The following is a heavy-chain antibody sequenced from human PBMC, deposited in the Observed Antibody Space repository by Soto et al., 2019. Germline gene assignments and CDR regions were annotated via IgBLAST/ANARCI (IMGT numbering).Heavy chain of an antibody. J-gene: IGHJ6*02. D-gene: IGHD3-3*01. V-gene: IGHV4-31*03. CDR1: GGSISSGGYY. CDR3: ARGVLNYDFWSGYYNYYYYGMDV. Sequence: KPSETLSLTCTVSGGSISSGGYYWSWIRQHPGKGLEWIGYIYYSGSTYYNPSLKSRVTISVDTSKNQFSLKLSSVTAADTAVYYCARGVLNYDFWSGYYNYYYYGMDVWGQGTTVTVSS. CDR2: IYYSGST.